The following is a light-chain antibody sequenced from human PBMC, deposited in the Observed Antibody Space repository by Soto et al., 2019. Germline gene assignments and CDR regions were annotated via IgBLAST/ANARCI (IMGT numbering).Light chain of an antibody. CDR3: MLHVGSGISV. Sequence: QTVVTQEPSFSVSPGGTVTLTCGLTSGSVSTSYSPSWYQQTPGQAPRTLIYNTNTRSSGVPDRFSGSILGNKAALTITGAQADDESDYYCMLHVGSGISVFGGGTQLTVL. J-gene: IGLJ2*01. V-gene: IGLV8-61*01. CDR2: NTN. CDR1: SGSVSTSYS.